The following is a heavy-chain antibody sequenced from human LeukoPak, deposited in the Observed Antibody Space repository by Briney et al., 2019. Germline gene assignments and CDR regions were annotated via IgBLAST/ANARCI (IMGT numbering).Heavy chain of an antibody. CDR2: IYYSGST. Sequence: SETLSLTCTVSGGSISSGGYYWSWIRRHPGKGLEWIGYIYYSGSTYYNPSLKSRVTISVDTSKNQFSLKLSSVTAADTAVYYCARGPSHDSSSWSPSVYYFDYWGQGTLVTVSS. CDR3: ARGPSHDSSSWSPSVYYFDY. V-gene: IGHV4-31*03. CDR1: GGSISSGGYY. J-gene: IGHJ4*02. D-gene: IGHD6-13*01.